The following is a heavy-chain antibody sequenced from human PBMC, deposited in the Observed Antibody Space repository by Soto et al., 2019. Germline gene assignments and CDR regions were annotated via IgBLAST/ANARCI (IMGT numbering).Heavy chain of an antibody. Sequence: QVTLKESGPVLVKPTETLTLTCTVSGFSLSNARMGVSWIRQPPGKALEWLAHIFSNDEKSYSTSLKSRLTIXKXTXXSQVVLTMTNMDPVDTATYYCARSTDSSGWYFVDYWGQGTLVTVSS. V-gene: IGHV2-26*01. CDR2: IFSNDEK. CDR3: ARSTDSSGWYFVDY. CDR1: GFSLSNARMG. J-gene: IGHJ4*02. D-gene: IGHD6-19*01.